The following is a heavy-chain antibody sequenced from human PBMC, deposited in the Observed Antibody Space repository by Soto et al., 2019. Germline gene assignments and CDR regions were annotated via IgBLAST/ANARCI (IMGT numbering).Heavy chain of an antibody. CDR1: GFTFSSYA. Sequence: GGSLRLSCAASGFTFSSYAMSWVRRAPGKGLEWVSGISGSGRITKYADSVKGRFIISRDNFKNTLFLQMNSLRAEDTAVYYCAKDVHYDIVTGIEYFHHWAQGTLVTVS. V-gene: IGHV3-23*01. J-gene: IGHJ1*01. CDR2: ISGSGRIT. D-gene: IGHD3-9*01. CDR3: AKDVHYDIVTGIEYFHH.